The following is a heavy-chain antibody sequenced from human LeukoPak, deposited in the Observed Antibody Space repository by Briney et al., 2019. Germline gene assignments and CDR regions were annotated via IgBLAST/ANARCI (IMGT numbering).Heavy chain of an antibody. CDR1: GFTFSDHY. Sequence: GGSLRLSCAASGFTFSDHYMDWVRQAPGKGLEWVGRTRNKANSYTTEYAASGRGRFTISRDDSKNSLYLQMNSLKTADTAVYYCAREANQLPTYYYYYMDVWGNGTTVTVSS. CDR3: AREANQLPTYYYYYMDV. V-gene: IGHV3-72*01. D-gene: IGHD2-2*01. J-gene: IGHJ6*03. CDR2: TRNKANSYTT.